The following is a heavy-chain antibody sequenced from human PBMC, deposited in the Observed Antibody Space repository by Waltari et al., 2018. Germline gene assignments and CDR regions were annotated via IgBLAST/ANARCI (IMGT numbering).Heavy chain of an antibody. Sequence: QVQLVQSGAEVKKPGASVKVSCKVSGYTLTELSMHWVRQAPGKGLEWMGWINTNTGNPTYAQGFTGRFVFSLDTSVSTAYPQISSLKAEDTAVYYCASSAADGMDVWGQGTTVTVSS. V-gene: IGHV7-4-1*02. CDR2: INTNTGNP. CDR3: ASSAADGMDV. CDR1: GYTLTELS. D-gene: IGHD6-25*01. J-gene: IGHJ6*02.